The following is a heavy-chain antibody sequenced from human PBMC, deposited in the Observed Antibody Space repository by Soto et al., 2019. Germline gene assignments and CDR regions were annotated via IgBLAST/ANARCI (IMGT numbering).Heavy chain of an antibody. V-gene: IGHV4-39*01. CDR1: GASISGSYYY. D-gene: IGHD1-20*01. J-gene: IGHJ4*02. Sequence: LSLTCAVSGASISGSYYYWAWLRQSPGKGPEWIGSVFYTGFTSYNPSLESRVSVSVDTSKSQFSLKLSAVTAADTAVYYCATSQKGYNWNYFDHWGQGALVTVSS. CDR3: ATSQKGYNWNYFDH. CDR2: VFYTGFT.